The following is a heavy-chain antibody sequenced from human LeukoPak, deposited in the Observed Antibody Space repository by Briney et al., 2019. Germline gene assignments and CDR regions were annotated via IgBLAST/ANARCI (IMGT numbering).Heavy chain of an antibody. V-gene: IGHV1-69*06. Sequence: SVKVSCKASGGTFSSYAISWVRQAPGQGLERMGGIIPIFGTANYAQKFQGRVTITADKSTSTAYMELSSLRSEDTAVYYCARDLGEYCSGGSCYRPDFIHYYYYYMDVWGKGTTVTISS. CDR2: IIPIFGTA. CDR1: GGTFSSYA. CDR3: ARDLGEYCSGGSCYRPDFIHYYYYYMDV. J-gene: IGHJ6*03. D-gene: IGHD2-15*01.